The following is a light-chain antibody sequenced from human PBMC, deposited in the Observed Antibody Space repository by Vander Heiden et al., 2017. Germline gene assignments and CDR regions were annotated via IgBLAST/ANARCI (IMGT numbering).Light chain of an antibody. CDR1: QGIGNW. CDR2: DAS. V-gene: IGKV1-12*01. J-gene: IGKJ4*01. CDR3: QQANSFRLT. Sequence: IQMTQSPSSVSASVGDRVTITCRASQGIGNWLAWYQQKPGRAPELLIYDASRLQSGVPSTLSGSGSVTDFTLTIGSLHPEDLATYYCQQANSFRLTSGAGTKVEL.